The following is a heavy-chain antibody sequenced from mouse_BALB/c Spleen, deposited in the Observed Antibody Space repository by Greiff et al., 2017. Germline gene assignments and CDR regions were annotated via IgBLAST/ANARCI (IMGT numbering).Heavy chain of an antibody. Sequence: EVKLVESGGGLVKPGGSLKLSCAASGFTFSSYTMSWVRQTPEKRLEWVATISSGGSYTYYPDSVKGRFTISRDNAKNTLYLQMSSLKSEDTAMYYCTREGYAPFAYWGQGTLVTVSA. CDR3: TREGYAPFAY. J-gene: IGHJ3*01. CDR2: ISSGGSYT. CDR1: GFTFSSYT. V-gene: IGHV5-6-4*01.